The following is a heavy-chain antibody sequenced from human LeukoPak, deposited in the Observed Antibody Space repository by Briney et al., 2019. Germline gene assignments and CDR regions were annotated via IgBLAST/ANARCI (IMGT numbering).Heavy chain of an antibody. J-gene: IGHJ4*02. Sequence: GGSLRLSCAASGFTFSSYAMSWVRQAPGKGLEWVSAISGSGGSTYYADSVKGRFTISRDNSKNTLYLQMNSLRVEDTAVYFCARDCSASSSDYYPLGYWGQGTLVTVSS. CDR2: ISGSGGST. CDR3: ARDCSASSSDYYPLGY. CDR1: GFTFSSYA. V-gene: IGHV3-23*01. D-gene: IGHD3-22*01.